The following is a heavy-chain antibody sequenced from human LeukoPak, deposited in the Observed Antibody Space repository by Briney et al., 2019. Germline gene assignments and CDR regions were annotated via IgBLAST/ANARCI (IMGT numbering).Heavy chain of an antibody. CDR2: IKQDGSGK. J-gene: IGHJ6*03. V-gene: IGHV3-7*01. CDR3: ARVLYYYYMDV. Sequence: PGGSLRLSCAASGFTFSSYWMSWVRQAPGKGLEWVAIIKQDGSGKYYVDSVKGRFTISRDNAKNTLYLQMNSLRAEDTAVYYCARVLYYYYMDVWGKGTTVTISS. CDR1: GFTFSSYW.